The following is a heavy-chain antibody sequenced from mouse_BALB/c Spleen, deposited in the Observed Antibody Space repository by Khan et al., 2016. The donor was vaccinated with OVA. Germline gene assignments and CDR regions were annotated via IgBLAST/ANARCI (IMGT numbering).Heavy chain of an antibody. CDR2: ISYSGST. D-gene: IGHD2-14*01. J-gene: IGHJ3*01. Sequence: EVQLQESGPGLVKPSQSLSLTCTVTGYSITSDYAWNWIRQFPGNKLEWMGYISYSGSTSYNPSLKSRISITRDTSKNQFFLQLNSVTTEDTATYDCARSGYRYAFAYWGQGTLVTVSA. CDR1: GYSITSDYA. V-gene: IGHV3-2*02. CDR3: ARSGYRYAFAY.